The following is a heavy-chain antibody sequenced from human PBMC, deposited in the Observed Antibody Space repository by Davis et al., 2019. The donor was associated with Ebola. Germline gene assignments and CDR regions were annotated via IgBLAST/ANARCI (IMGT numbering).Heavy chain of an antibody. J-gene: IGHJ4*02. V-gene: IGHV1-18*01. CDR3: ARDSGDAGQD. CDR1: GFAFTRYG. D-gene: IGHD1-26*01. Sequence: ASVKVSCKTSGFAFTRYGISWVRQAPGQGLEWMGWISGNSGYTDYSEDFQDRVTMTTDTSTTTVYLEVRNLRSDDTALYYCARDSGDAGQDWGQGTLVTVSS. CDR2: ISGNSGYT.